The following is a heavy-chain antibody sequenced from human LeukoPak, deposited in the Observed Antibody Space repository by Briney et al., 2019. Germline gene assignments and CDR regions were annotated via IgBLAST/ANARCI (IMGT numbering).Heavy chain of an antibody. CDR1: GESFSGYY. V-gene: IGHV4-34*01. D-gene: IGHD1-7*01. J-gene: IGHJ6*02. CDR3: ARGPGTTISYYGMDV. CDR2: INHSGST. Sequence: SEILFLSCAVYGESFSGYYWRWIRKPPGKVLERIGEINHSGSTNYNPSLKSRLTISVDTSKNHLSLKLSSVTAADTAVYYCARGPGTTISYYGMDVWGQGTTVTVSS.